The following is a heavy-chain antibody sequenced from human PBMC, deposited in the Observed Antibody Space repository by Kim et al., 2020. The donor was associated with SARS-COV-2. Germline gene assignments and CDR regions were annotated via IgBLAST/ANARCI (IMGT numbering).Heavy chain of an antibody. V-gene: IGHV3-23*01. Sequence: ADPVKGRFTISRDNSKNTLYLQMNSLRAEDTAVYYCAKDPEVATIPDPDYWGQGTLVTVSS. J-gene: IGHJ4*02. CDR3: AKDPEVATIPDPDY. D-gene: IGHD5-12*01.